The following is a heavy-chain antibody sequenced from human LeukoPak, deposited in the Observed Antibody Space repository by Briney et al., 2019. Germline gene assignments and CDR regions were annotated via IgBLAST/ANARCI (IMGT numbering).Heavy chain of an antibody. CDR3: ARGPHSSSWSNWFDP. CDR1: GFTFSSYS. V-gene: IGHV3-21*01. Sequence: PGGSLRPSCAASGFTFSSYSMNWVRQAPGKGLEWVSSISSSSSYIYYADSVKGRFTISRDNAKNSLYLQMNSLRAEDTTVYYCARGPHSSSWSNWFDPWGQGTLVTVSS. J-gene: IGHJ5*02. CDR2: ISSSSSYI. D-gene: IGHD6-13*01.